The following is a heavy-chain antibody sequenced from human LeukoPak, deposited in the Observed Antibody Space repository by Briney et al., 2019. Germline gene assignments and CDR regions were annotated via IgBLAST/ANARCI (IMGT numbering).Heavy chain of an antibody. V-gene: IGHV3-20*04. CDR2: IKWDGGRT. Sequence: PGGSLRLSCAASGFTFDDYGMSWVRQAPGKGLEWVSGIKWDGGRTGYADSVKGRFTIPRDNAKNSVYLQMNSLRAEDTALYYCARGRGSSWYFYFDYWGQGTLVTVSS. CDR1: GFTFDDYG. J-gene: IGHJ4*02. CDR3: ARGRGSSWYFYFDY. D-gene: IGHD6-13*01.